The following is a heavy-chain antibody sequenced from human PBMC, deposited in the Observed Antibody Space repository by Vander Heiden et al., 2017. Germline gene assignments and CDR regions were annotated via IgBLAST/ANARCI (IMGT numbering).Heavy chain of an antibody. CDR1: GLSFSNAC. CDR3: TTDLLYYYGSGSYARNY. CDR2: IKSKTDGGTT. V-gene: IGHV3-15*01. J-gene: IGHJ4*02. Sequence: EVQLVESGGGLVNPGGALRLSCAASGLSFSNACRSWVRQAPGKGLEWVGRIKSKTDGGTTDYAAPVKGRFTISRDDSKNTLYLQMNSLKTEDTAVYYCTTDLLYYYGSGSYARNYWGQGTLVTVSS. D-gene: IGHD3-10*01.